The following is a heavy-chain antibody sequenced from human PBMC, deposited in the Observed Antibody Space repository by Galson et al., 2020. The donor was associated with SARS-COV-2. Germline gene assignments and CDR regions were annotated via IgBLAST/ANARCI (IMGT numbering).Heavy chain of an antibody. J-gene: IGHJ2*01. CDR1: GYSFTSYW. CDR3: ARPITMVRGVTLNWYFDL. D-gene: IGHD3-10*01. CDR2: IYPGDSDT. Sequence: GESLKIPCKGSGYSFTSYWIGWVRQMPGKGLEWMGSIYPGDSDTRYSPSFQGQVTISADKSISTAYLQWSSLKASDTAMYYCARPITMVRGVTLNWYFDLWGRGTLVTVSS. V-gene: IGHV5-51*01.